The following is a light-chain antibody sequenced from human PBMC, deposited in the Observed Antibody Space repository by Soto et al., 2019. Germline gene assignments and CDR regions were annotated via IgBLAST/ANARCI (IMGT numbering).Light chain of an antibody. CDR1: STNIGSNN. CDR3: AAWDDSLNGVV. CDR2: GTS. J-gene: IGLJ2*01. V-gene: IGLV1-44*01. Sequence: QSVLTQPPSASGTPGQRVTISCSGTSTNIGSNNVNWYQQVPGTAPKFLIYGTSQRPSGVPDRFSGSKSGTSASLDISGLQSEDEAHYYCAAWDDSLNGVVFGGGTKVTVL.